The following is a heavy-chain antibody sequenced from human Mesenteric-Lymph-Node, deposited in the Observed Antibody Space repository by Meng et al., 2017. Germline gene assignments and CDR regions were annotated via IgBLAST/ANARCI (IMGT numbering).Heavy chain of an antibody. Sequence: GESLKISCKGSGYIFINYWIGWVRQMPGKGLEWMGIIYPGDSDTRYSPSFQGQVTISADKSITTAYLQWSSLKASDTAMYYCARFSAAMDVWGQGTMVTVSS. V-gene: IGHV5-51*01. CDR1: GYIFINYW. CDR2: IYPGDSDT. J-gene: IGHJ6*02. CDR3: ARFSAAMDV.